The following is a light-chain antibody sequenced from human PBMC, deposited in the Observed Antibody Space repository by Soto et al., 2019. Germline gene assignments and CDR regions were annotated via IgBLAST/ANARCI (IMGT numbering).Light chain of an antibody. V-gene: IGLV2-23*02. Sequence: QSVLTQPASVSGSPGQSITISCPGPSSHFETYNLVSRSQQHPGTVPKLIIHEVFKRPSGESDRFSGSKSGSTVSLTISGLQAEDEADDQFGSILGLNTDVFGTWTKVTVL. CDR3: GSILGLNTDV. J-gene: IGLJ1*01. CDR2: EVF. CDR1: SSHFETYNL.